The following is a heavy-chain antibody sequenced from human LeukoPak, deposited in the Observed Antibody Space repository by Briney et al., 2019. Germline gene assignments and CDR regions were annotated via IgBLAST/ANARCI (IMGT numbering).Heavy chain of an antibody. CDR3: AGQGPNYGSGYSWFEP. CDR1: GYTFTSYG. V-gene: IGHV1-18*01. D-gene: IGHD3-22*01. CDR2: ISANNGTT. Sequence: ASVTVSCKGSGYTFTSYGIRWVRQAPGQGLEWMGWISANNGTTTSAHRLQGRVTMTTDTSTSTAYRELRSLRSDDTGVYYCAGQGPNYGSGYSWFEPWGQGTLVTASS. J-gene: IGHJ5*02.